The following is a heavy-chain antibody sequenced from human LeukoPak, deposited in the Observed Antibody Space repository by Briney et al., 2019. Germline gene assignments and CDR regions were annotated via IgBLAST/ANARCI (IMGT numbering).Heavy chain of an antibody. D-gene: IGHD2-2*01. V-gene: IGHV3-21*01. CDR1: RFTFSSYA. CDR2: ISSSSSYI. J-gene: IGHJ5*02. CDR3: ARDDIVVVPAASSGFDP. Sequence: GGSLRLSCAASRFTFSSYAMSWVRQAPGKGLEWVSSISSSSSYIYYADSVKGRFTISRDNAKNSLYLQMNSLRAEDTAVYYCARDDIVVVPAASSGFDPWGQGTLVTVSS.